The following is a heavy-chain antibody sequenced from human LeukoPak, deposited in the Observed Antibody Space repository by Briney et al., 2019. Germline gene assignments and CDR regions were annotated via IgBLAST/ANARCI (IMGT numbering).Heavy chain of an antibody. CDR3: ARGGDGYMFYFDN. D-gene: IGHD5-24*01. CDR1: GGSISSGGYY. V-gene: IGHV4-31*03. Sequence: SETLSLTCTVSGGSISSGGYYWSWIRQHPGKGLEWIGYIYYSGSTYYNPSLKSRVTISVDTSKNQFSLKLSSVTAADTAVYYCARGGDGYMFYFDNWGQGTLVTVSS. J-gene: IGHJ4*02. CDR2: IYYSGST.